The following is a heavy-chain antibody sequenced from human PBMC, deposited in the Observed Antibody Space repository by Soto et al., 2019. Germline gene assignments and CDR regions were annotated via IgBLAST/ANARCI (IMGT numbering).Heavy chain of an antibody. Sequence: SGGSLRLSCAASGFTFSSYGMHWVRQAPGKGLEWVAVIWYDGSNKYYADSVKGRFTISRDNSKNTLYLQMNSLRAEDTAVYYCARASLDLGYCSGGSCPEYYYMDVWCKGTTVTVSS. CDR1: GFTFSSYG. V-gene: IGHV3-33*01. CDR3: ARASLDLGYCSGGSCPEYYYMDV. D-gene: IGHD2-15*01. CDR2: IWYDGSNK. J-gene: IGHJ6*03.